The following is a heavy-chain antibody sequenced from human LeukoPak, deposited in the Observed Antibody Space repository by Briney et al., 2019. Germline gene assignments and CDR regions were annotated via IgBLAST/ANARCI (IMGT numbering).Heavy chain of an antibody. J-gene: IGHJ3*01. CDR2: INSDGSEG. Sequence: GGSLRLSCAVSGFTFSGFWMSWFRQAPGKGLEWVASINSDGSEGYYADVVKGRFTISRDNAKNSLYLQINSLRAEDTAVYYCARSSYSSSSSVWGQGTMVTVSS. V-gene: IGHV3-7*03. D-gene: IGHD6-6*01. CDR3: ARSSYSSSSSV. CDR1: GFTFSGFW.